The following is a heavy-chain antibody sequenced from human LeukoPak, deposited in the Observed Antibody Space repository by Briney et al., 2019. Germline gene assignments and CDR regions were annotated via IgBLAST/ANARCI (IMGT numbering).Heavy chain of an antibody. CDR1: GYTFTGYY. J-gene: IGHJ6*03. V-gene: IGHV1-2*02. D-gene: IGHD3-9*01. Sequence: ASVKVSCKASGYTFTGYYMHWVRQAPGQGLEWMGWINPNSGGTNYAQKFQGRVTMTRDTSISTAYMELSRLRSDDTAVYYCARDLKRYYDILTGYWSQKRYYYYYMDVWGEGTTVTVSS. CDR3: ARDLKRYYDILTGYWSQKRYYYYYMDV. CDR2: INPNSGGT.